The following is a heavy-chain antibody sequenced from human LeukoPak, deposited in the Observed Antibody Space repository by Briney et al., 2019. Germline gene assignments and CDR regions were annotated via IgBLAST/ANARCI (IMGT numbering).Heavy chain of an antibody. V-gene: IGHV1-2*02. Sequence: ASVKVSCKASGYTFTDYFMHWVRQAPGQSLEWMGWIHPNSGTTNYAQKFQGRVIMTRDTSISTVNMELSSLRSDDTAVYYCARDRSSGRDLDYWGQGTLVTVSS. CDR2: IHPNSGTT. J-gene: IGHJ4*02. CDR3: ARDRSSGRDLDY. D-gene: IGHD3-22*01. CDR1: GYTFTDYF.